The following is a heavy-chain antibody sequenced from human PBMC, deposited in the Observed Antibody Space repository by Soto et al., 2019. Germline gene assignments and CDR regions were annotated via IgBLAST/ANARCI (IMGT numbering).Heavy chain of an antibody. CDR3: ARGGLGNGDY. D-gene: IGHD2-8*01. Sequence: ASVKVSCKASGGTYSSYAISWVRQAPGQGLEWMGGIIPIFGTANYAQKFQGRVTITADESTSTAYMELSSLRSEDTAVYYCARGGLGNGDYWGQGTLVTVSS. CDR2: IIPIFGTA. J-gene: IGHJ4*02. V-gene: IGHV1-69*13. CDR1: GGTYSSYA.